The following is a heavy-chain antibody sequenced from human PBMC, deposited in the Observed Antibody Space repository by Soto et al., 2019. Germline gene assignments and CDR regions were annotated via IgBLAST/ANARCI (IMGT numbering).Heavy chain of an antibody. D-gene: IGHD1-20*01. CDR3: VRGRSVLYLDL. J-gene: IGHJ1*01. CDR1: GYTFTAFY. CDR2: INPQNGAI. Sequence: ASVKVSCKSSGYTFTAFYINWVRQAPGQRLEWVGWINPQNGAINYAQNFLGRVTMSRVTSVNTSYLDLDRLDFGESAMYYCVRGRSVLYLDLWGRGTLVTVSS. V-gene: IGHV1-2*02.